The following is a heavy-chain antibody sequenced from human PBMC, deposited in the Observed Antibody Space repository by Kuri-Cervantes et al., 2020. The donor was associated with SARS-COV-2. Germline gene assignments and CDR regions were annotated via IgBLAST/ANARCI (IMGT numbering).Heavy chain of an antibody. CDR1: GFTFSSYS. CDR2: ISSSSSYI. J-gene: IGHJ6*03. V-gene: IGHV3-21*01. Sequence: LSLTCAASGFTFSSYSMNWVRQAPGKGLEWVSSISSSSSYIYYADSVKGRFTISRDNAKNSLYLQMNSLRAEDTAVYYCARYVRAPSQNNYYMDVWGKGTTVTVSS. D-gene: IGHD1/OR15-1a*01. CDR3: ARYVRAPSQNNYYMDV.